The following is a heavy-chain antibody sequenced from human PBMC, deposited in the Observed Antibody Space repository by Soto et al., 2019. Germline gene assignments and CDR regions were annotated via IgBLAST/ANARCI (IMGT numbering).Heavy chain of an antibody. J-gene: IGHJ4*02. Sequence: EVQLLESGRSLVQPGGSLRLSCAASGFTFSNYVMSWVHQAPGKGLEWVSGISGTGYSTYYADSVKGRFTISRDNSKRTLYLQMNSLRPEDSAVYYCAKEYSSSSGGYFDSWGQGTLVTVSS. V-gene: IGHV3-23*01. CDR2: ISGTGYST. D-gene: IGHD6-6*01. CDR3: AKEYSSSSGGYFDS. CDR1: GFTFSNYV.